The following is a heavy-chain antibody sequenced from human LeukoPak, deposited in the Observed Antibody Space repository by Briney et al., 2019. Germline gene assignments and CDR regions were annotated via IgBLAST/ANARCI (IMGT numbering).Heavy chain of an antibody. V-gene: IGHV3-15*04. CDR3: TTDEDWNYARKDV. CDR2: TVSEIDGGTT. Sequence: GGSLRLSCAASGFTFNYAWMSWVRRVPGKGLEWVGQTVSEIDGGTTDYAAPVKGRFTISRDDSKSTLYLQMNSLKIEDTAVYYCTTDEDWNYARKDVWGQGATVIVSS. CDR1: GFTFNYAW. J-gene: IGHJ6*02. D-gene: IGHD1-7*01.